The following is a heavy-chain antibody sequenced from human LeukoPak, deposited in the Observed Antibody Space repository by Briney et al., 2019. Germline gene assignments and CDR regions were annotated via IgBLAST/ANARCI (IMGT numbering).Heavy chain of an antibody. CDR3: ARVGYGAAVTTLYY. Sequence: GSLRLSCEASGFTFSSPEMNWVRQAPGRGLEWVSYISSSGSTVFYADSVKGRFTISRDNAKNSLYLQMNSLRAEDTAVYYCARVGYGAAVTTLYYWGQGTLVTVSS. D-gene: IGHD4-17*01. CDR1: GFTFSSPE. V-gene: IGHV3-48*03. J-gene: IGHJ4*02. CDR2: ISSSGSTV.